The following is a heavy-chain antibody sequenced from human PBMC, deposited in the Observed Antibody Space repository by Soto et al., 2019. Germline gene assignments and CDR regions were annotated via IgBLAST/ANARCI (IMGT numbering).Heavy chain of an antibody. J-gene: IGHJ4*02. V-gene: IGHV1-18*01. Sequence: QVQLVQSGAEVKKPGASVKVSCKASGYTFTSYGISWVRQAPGQGLEWMGWISAYNGNTNYAQKLQGRVTMTTDTSRSTAYMERRSLRSADTAVYYCARVDITMVRGGDYWGQGTLVTVSS. CDR3: ARVDITMVRGGDY. CDR2: ISAYNGNT. D-gene: IGHD3-10*01. CDR1: GYTFTSYG.